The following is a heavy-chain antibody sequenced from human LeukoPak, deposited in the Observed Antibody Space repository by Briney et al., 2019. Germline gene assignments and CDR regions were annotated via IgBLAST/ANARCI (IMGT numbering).Heavy chain of an antibody. J-gene: IGHJ3*02. CDR2: ISSSGSTI. CDR1: GFTFSSYE. V-gene: IGHV3-48*03. Sequence: GGSLRLSCAASGFTFSSYEVNWVRQAPGKGLEWVSYISSSGSTIYYADSVKGRFTISRDNAKNSLYLQMNSLRAEDTAVYYCASKSGWFGELLSAFDIWGQGTMVTVSS. CDR3: ASKSGWFGELLSAFDI. D-gene: IGHD3-10*01.